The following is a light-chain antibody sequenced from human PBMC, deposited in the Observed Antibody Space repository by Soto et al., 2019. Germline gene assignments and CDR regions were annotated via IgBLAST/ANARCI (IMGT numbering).Light chain of an antibody. CDR3: QKYNSAPPLT. Sequence: DIPMTQSPSSLSASVGDRVTITCRASQGISNYLAWYQQKPGKVPKLLIYAASTLQSGVPSRFSGSGSGTDVTLTISSLQPEDVATYYCQKYNSAPPLTFGGGTKVEIK. V-gene: IGKV1-27*01. CDR1: QGISNY. CDR2: AAS. J-gene: IGKJ4*01.